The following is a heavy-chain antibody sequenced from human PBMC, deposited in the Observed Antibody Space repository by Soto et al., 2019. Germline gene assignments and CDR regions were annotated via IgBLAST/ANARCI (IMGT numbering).Heavy chain of an antibody. CDR1: GFTFSNAW. CDR2: IKSKTDGGTT. CDR3: TTVNEYQLLFDY. D-gene: IGHD2-2*01. V-gene: IGHV3-15*01. J-gene: IGHJ4*02. Sequence: GESLKISCAASGFTFSNAWMSWVRQAPGKGLEWVGRIKSKTDGGTTDYAAPVKGRFTISRDDSKNTLYLQMNSLKTEDTAVYYCTTVNEYQLLFDYWGQGTLVTVSS.